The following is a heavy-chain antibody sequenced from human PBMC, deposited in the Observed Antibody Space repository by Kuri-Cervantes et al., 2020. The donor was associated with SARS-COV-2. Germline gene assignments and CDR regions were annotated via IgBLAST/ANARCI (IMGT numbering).Heavy chain of an antibody. CDR2: ICSGGSST. V-gene: IGHV3-23*03. J-gene: IGHJ6*02. CDR3: AKDRIAVAGRAGSSYYYYYGMDV. D-gene: IGHD6-19*01. CDR1: GFTFSSYA. Sequence: GESLKISCAASGFTFSSYAMSWVRQAPGKGLEWVSVICSGGSSTYYADSVKGRSTISRDNSKNTLYLQMNSLRAEDTAVYYCAKDRIAVAGRAGSSYYYYYGMDVWGQGTTVTVSS.